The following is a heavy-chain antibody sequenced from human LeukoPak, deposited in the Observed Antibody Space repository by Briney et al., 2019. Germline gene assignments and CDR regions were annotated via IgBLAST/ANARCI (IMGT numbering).Heavy chain of an antibody. D-gene: IGHD6-13*01. CDR1: GYTLTELS. Sequence: GASVKVSCKVSGYTLTELSMHWVRQAPGKGLEWMGGFDPEDGETIYAQKFQGRVTMTEDTSTDTAYMELSSLRSEDTAVYYCATSPASRLGRYSSSSGQGRWFDPWGQGTLVTVSS. CDR2: FDPEDGET. V-gene: IGHV1-24*01. CDR3: ATSPASRLGRYSSSSGQGRWFDP. J-gene: IGHJ5*02.